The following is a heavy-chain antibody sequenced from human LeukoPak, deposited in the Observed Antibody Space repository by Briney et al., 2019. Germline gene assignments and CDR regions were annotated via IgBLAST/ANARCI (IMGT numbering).Heavy chain of an antibody. D-gene: IGHD6-19*01. CDR3: AKDGHCPGALCPTQIAVAGYNDN. CDR2: MYPDGVT. Sequence: PGGSLRLSCAGSEFTVSANYMNWVRQAPGKGLEWVSFMYPDGVTSYADSVQGRFTISRDNSKNTLYLQMSSLRTEDTAIYYCAKDGHCPGALCPTQIAVAGYNDNWGQGTLVTVSS. CDR1: EFTVSANY. V-gene: IGHV3-53*01. J-gene: IGHJ4*02.